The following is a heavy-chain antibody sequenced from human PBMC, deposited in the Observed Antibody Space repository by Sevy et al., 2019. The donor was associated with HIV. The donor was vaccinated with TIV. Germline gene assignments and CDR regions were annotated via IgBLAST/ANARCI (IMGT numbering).Heavy chain of an antibody. CDR3: ARDRSRSYYDSWFDP. V-gene: IGHV4-61*01. D-gene: IGHD1-26*01. Sequence: SETLSLTCTVSGGSVSSDNYYWSWIRQPPGKGLEWIGNIYYSGSTNYNPSLKSRVTISVDTSKNQFSLKLSSVTAADTAVYYCARDRSRSYYDSWFDPWGQGTLVTVSS. CDR2: IYYSGST. J-gene: IGHJ5*02. CDR1: GGSVSSDNYY.